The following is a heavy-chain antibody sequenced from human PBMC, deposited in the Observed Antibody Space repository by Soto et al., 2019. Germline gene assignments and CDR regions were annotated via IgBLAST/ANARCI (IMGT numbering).Heavy chain of an antibody. D-gene: IGHD1-20*01. CDR3: ARAELTGTPYYYYGMDV. CDR1: GDSVSSNSAA. V-gene: IGHV6-1*01. CDR2: TYYRSKWYN. J-gene: IGHJ6*02. Sequence: SQTLSLTCAISGDSVSSNSAAWNWIRQSPSRGLEWLGRTYYRSKWYNDYAVSVKSRITINPDTSKNQFSLQLNSVTPEDMAVYYCARAELTGTPYYYYGMDVWGQGTTVTVSS.